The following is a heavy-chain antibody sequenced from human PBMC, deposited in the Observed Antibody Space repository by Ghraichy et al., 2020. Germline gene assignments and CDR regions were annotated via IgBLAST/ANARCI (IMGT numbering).Heavy chain of an antibody. V-gene: IGHV4-59*01. D-gene: IGHD3-22*01. J-gene: IGHJ2*01. Sequence: SETLSLTCTVSGGSISSYYWSWIRQPPGKGLEWIGYIYYSGSTNYNPSLKSRVTISVDTSKNQFSLKLSSVTAADTAVYYCARGPHRTPLYDSSGYCPSCWYCDLWGRGTLVTVSS. CDR1: GGSISSYY. CDR3: ARGPHRTPLYDSSGYCPSCWYCDL. CDR2: IYYSGST.